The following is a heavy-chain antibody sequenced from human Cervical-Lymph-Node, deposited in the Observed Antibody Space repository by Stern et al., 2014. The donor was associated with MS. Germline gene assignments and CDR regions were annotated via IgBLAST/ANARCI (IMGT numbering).Heavy chain of an antibody. V-gene: IGHV3-30*03. CDR3: MGVGDAMHV. J-gene: IGHJ6*02. CDR2: MSFVGGNK. Sequence: QVQLVESGGGVVQPGRSLTLSCAASGFSLSNSGMHWVRQAPGKGLVWVAVMSFVGGNKKYGDSVKGRFSISRDMANNTLFLQMNSLRPEDTAVYYCMGVGDAMHVWGQGTTVIVSS. CDR1: GFSLSNSG.